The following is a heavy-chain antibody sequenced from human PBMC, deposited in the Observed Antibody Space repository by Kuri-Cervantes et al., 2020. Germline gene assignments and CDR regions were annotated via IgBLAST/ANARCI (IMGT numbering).Heavy chain of an antibody. CDR1: GFTFSSYA. Sequence: GESLKISCAASGFTFSSYAMSWVRQAPGKGLEWVSAISGSGGSTYYADSVKGRFTISRDNAKNSLYLQMNSLRAEDTAVYYCARAGYSSSWKSGYNWFDPWGQGTLVTVSS. J-gene: IGHJ5*02. V-gene: IGHV3-23*01. D-gene: IGHD6-13*01. CDR3: ARAGYSSSWKSGYNWFDP. CDR2: ISGSGGST.